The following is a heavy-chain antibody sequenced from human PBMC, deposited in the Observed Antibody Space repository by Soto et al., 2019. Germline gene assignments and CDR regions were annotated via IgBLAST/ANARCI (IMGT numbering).Heavy chain of an antibody. Sequence: QVQLVQSGAEEKKPGASVKVSCKASGYTFTSYDMHWVRQAPGQRLEWMGWINAGNGNTKYSQKFQGRVTITRDTSASTAYMELSSLRSEDTAVYYCARDKITGIHDYWGQGTLVTVSS. V-gene: IGHV1-3*05. CDR2: INAGNGNT. CDR1: GYTFTSYD. D-gene: IGHD1-20*01. CDR3: ARDKITGIHDY. J-gene: IGHJ4*02.